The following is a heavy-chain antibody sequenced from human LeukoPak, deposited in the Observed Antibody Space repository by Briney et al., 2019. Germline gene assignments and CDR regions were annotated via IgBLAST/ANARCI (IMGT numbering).Heavy chain of an antibody. CDR2: IYYSGST. CDR3: ARDYYGSGNYLNGGYYYGMDV. V-gene: IGHV4-61*01. CDR1: GGSVSSGSYC. J-gene: IGHJ6*02. D-gene: IGHD3-10*01. Sequence: ASETLSLTCTVSGGSVSSGSYCWSWIRQPPGKGLEWIGYIYYSGSTNYNPSLKSRVTISVDTSKNQFSLRLNSVTAADTAVYYCARDYYGSGNYLNGGYYYGMDVWGRGTTVTVSS.